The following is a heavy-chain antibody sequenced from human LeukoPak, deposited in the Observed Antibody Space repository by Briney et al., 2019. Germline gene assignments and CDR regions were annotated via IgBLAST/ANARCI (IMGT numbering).Heavy chain of an antibody. Sequence: GGSLRLSCAASGFTFSSYSMNWVRQAPGKGLEWVSAISVSGNTYHADSVKGRFTISRDNAKKSLYLQMNRLRAEDTAVYFCARADTSDILTGYSDYWGQGTLVTVSS. D-gene: IGHD3-9*01. CDR2: ISVSGNT. CDR1: GFTFSSYS. CDR3: ARADTSDILTGYSDY. J-gene: IGHJ4*02. V-gene: IGHV3-21*01.